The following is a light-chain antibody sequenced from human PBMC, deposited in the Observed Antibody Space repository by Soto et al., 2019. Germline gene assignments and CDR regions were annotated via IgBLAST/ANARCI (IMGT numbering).Light chain of an antibody. CDR2: WAS. Sequence: DIVMTQSPDSLAVSLGERATINCKSSQSVLYSSNNKNYLAWYQQTPGQPPKLLIYWASTRESGVPDRFSGNGSGTDFTLTISSLQAEDVAVYYCQQHYSTPWTFGQGTKVEIK. J-gene: IGKJ1*01. CDR1: QSVLYSSNNKNY. CDR3: QQHYSTPWT. V-gene: IGKV4-1*01.